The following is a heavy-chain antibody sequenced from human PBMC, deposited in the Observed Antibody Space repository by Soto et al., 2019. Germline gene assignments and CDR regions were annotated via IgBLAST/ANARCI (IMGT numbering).Heavy chain of an antibody. Sequence: QVPLVESGGGVVQPGRSLRLSCAASGFTFSTYGLHWVRQAPGKGLEWVAVILYDGSNKYYADSVEGRFTISRDNSKNTLYLQMNGLRADDTAVYYCAKDSGQWLANFDYWGQGTLVTVSS. CDR2: ILYDGSNK. CDR1: GFTFSTYG. D-gene: IGHD6-19*01. V-gene: IGHV3-30*18. CDR3: AKDSGQWLANFDY. J-gene: IGHJ4*02.